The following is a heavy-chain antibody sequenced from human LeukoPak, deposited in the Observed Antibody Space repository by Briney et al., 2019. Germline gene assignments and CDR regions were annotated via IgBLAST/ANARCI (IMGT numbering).Heavy chain of an antibody. V-gene: IGHV3-23*01. CDR1: GFTFSSYA. J-gene: IGHJ4*02. Sequence: GGSLRLSCAASGFTFSSYAMSWVRQAPGKGLEWVSAISGSGGSTYYADSVKGRFTISRDNSKNTLYLQMNSLRAEDTAVYYCATGIDIVVVVAAEYYFDYWGQGTLVTVSS. CDR2: ISGSGGST. CDR3: ATGIDIVVVVAAEYYFDY. D-gene: IGHD2-15*01.